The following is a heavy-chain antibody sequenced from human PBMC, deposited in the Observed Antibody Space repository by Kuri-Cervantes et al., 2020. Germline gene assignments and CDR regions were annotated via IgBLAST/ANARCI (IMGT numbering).Heavy chain of an antibody. CDR3: ARGTQTNYDFWSGYHYYFDY. CDR1: GFTFSSYS. V-gene: IGHV4-34*01. J-gene: IGHJ4*02. Sequence: GSLRLSCAASGFTFSSYSMTWVRQAPGKGLEWIGDFHHSGTTDYNPSLKSRVTISEDTSKNQFSLKLSSVTAADTAVYYCARGTQTNYDFWSGYHYYFDYWGQGTLVTVSS. D-gene: IGHD3-3*01. CDR2: FHHSGTT.